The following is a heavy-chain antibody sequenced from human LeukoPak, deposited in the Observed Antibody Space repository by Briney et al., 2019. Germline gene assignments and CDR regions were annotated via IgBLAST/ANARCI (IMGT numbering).Heavy chain of an antibody. V-gene: IGHV1-18*01. CDR1: GYTFTTYS. D-gene: IGHD3-22*01. CDR3: ARDWSYYDSMQGQGGPFDP. Sequence: GASVKVSCKASGYTFTTYSLSWVRQAPGQGLEWMGWISPFNGNTNYAQKFQGRVSLTKDTSTSTAYMELRSLRSDDTAVYYCARDWSYYDSMQGQGGPFDPWGQGTLVTVSS. CDR2: ISPFNGNT. J-gene: IGHJ5*02.